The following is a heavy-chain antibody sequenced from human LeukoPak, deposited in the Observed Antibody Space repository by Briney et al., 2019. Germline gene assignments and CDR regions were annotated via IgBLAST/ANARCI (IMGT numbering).Heavy chain of an antibody. J-gene: IGHJ4*02. CDR2: INPRGGST. CDR1: GYTFTTYY. CDR3: ARVGSAAATADY. D-gene: IGHD6-25*01. Sequence: ASVKVSCKASGYTFTTYYVHWRRQAPGQGPEGMGIINPRGGSTDYAPKFQGRITMTSDTSTSTVYMELNSLTSHDTAIYFCARVGSAAATADYWGQGTLVTVSS. V-gene: IGHV1-46*01.